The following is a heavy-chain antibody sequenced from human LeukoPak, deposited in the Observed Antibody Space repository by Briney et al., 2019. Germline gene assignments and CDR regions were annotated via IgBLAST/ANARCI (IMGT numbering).Heavy chain of an antibody. CDR3: ARRYSYGSRRCAFDI. J-gene: IGHJ3*02. D-gene: IGHD5-18*01. CDR2: IYYSGST. V-gene: IGHV4-59*05. CDR1: GGSISSYY. Sequence: SETLSLTCTVSGGSISSYYWSWIRQPPGKGLEWIGSIYYSGSTYCNPSLKSRVTISVDTSKNQFSLKLSSVTAADTAVYYCARRYSYGSRRCAFDIWGQGTMVTVSS.